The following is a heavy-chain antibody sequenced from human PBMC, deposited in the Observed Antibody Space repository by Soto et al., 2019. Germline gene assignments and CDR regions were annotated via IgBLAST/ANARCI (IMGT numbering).Heavy chain of an antibody. V-gene: IGHV3-30-3*01. Sequence: QVQLVESGGAVVQPGRSLRLSCAASGSTFSTSDIHWVRQAPGKGLEWVAHISPHGNIAYYADSVKGRFTISRDNARNTVYLQVNSLGPEDSAVYHCVRGPSHGAFDIWGQGTLVTVSS. J-gene: IGHJ3*02. CDR2: ISPHGNIA. CDR3: VRGPSHGAFDI. CDR1: GSTFSTSD.